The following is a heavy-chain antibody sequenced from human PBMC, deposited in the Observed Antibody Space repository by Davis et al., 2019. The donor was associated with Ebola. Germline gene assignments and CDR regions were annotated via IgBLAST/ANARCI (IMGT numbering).Heavy chain of an antibody. J-gene: IGHJ4*02. CDR1: GYTFTSYY. CDR3: AKTGYCSGGSCWWWWFDY. CDR2: INPSGGST. D-gene: IGHD2-15*01. V-gene: IGHV1-46*01. Sequence: ASVKVSCKASGYTFTSYYMHWVRQAPGQGLEWMGIINPSGGSTSYAQKFQGRVTMTRDTSTSTVYMELSSLRSEDTAVYYCAKTGYCSGGSCWWWWFDYWGQGILVTVSS.